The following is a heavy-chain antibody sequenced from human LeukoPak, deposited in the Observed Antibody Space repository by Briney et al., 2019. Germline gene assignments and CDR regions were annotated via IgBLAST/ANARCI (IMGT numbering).Heavy chain of an antibody. D-gene: IGHD1-26*01. CDR2: IKGDESAR. CDR1: GFTFSSYW. V-gene: IGHV3-7*01. Sequence: GGSLRLSCAASGFTFSSYWMAWVRQAPGKGLEWVVNIKGDESARHQADSVKGRFTISRDNTRNSLYLQMTNLRGDDTAVYYCARDVVGSHDYWGQGTLVTVSS. J-gene: IGHJ4*02. CDR3: ARDVVGSHDY.